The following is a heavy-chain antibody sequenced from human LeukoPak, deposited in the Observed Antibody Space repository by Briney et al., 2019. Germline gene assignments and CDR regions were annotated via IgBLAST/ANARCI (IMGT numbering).Heavy chain of an antibody. D-gene: IGHD3-10*01. V-gene: IGHV3-21*01. CDR3: ARDPDSGRGFDY. Sequence: GGSLRLSCAASGFIFSSYSMSWVRQAPGKGLEWVSSISSDSNYIYYKDSVKGRFTISRDNAKNSLYLQMNSLRDEDTAVYYCARDPDSGRGFDYWGQGTLVTVSS. CDR1: GFIFSSYS. J-gene: IGHJ4*02. CDR2: ISSDSNYI.